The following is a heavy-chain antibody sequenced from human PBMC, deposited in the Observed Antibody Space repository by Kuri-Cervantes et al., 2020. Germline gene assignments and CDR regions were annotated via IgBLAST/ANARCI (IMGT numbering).Heavy chain of an antibody. V-gene: IGHV3-11*04. CDR2: ISSSGSTI. CDR1: GFTFSDYY. CDR3: ARGLGMDTAMVTWFNYYYYGMDV. Sequence: GESLKISCAASGFTFSDYYMSWIRQAPGKGLEWVSYISSSGSTIYYADSVKGRFTISRDNSKNTLYLQMNSLRAEDTAVYYCARGLGMDTAMVTWFNYYYYGMDVWGQGTTVTVSS. J-gene: IGHJ6*02. D-gene: IGHD5-18*01.